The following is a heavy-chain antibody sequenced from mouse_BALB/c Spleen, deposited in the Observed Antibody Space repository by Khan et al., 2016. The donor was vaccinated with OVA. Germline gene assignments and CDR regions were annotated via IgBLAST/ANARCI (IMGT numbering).Heavy chain of an antibody. J-gene: IGHJ4*01. Sequence: QVQLQQSGPEMKKPGETVKISCKASGYTFTNYGMNWVKQSPGKALKWMGWINTFTGEPTYADDFKGRFAFSLETSASTAYLQINNLKNEDTATYYCERPPYVSDGLDHRGQGTAVTVAS. CDR1: GYTFTNYG. CDR2: INTFTGEP. V-gene: IGHV9-3-1*01. CDR3: ERPPYVSDGLDH. D-gene: IGHD2-3*01.